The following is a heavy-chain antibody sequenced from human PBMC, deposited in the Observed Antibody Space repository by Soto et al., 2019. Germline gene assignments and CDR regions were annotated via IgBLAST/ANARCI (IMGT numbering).Heavy chain of an antibody. D-gene: IGHD3-10*01. J-gene: IGHJ4*02. Sequence: EVQLVESGGGLVKPGGSLRLSCAASGFTFSGYSMNWVRQAPGKGLEWVSSISSTSIYIYYADSVKGRFTISRDNATNSLYLQMNSLRAEDTAVYYCARVSAGIYFEYWGQGTLVTVSS. V-gene: IGHV3-21*01. CDR2: ISSTSIYI. CDR3: ARVSAGIYFEY. CDR1: GFTFSGYS.